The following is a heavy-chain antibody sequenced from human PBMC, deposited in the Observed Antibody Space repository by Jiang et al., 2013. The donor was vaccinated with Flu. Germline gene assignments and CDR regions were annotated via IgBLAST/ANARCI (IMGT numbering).Heavy chain of an antibody. J-gene: IGHJ4*02. Sequence: EWVANIKQDGSEKYYLDSVKGRFTVSRDNAKSSLYLQMNSLRAEDTAVYYCAKVERITMIVVVITTRYYFDYWGQGTLVTVSS. D-gene: IGHD3-22*01. V-gene: IGHV3-7*03. CDR3: AKVERITMIVVVITTRYYFDY. CDR2: IKQDGSEK.